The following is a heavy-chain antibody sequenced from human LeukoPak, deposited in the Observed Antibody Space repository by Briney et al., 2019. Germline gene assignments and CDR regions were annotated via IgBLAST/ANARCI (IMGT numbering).Heavy chain of an antibody. D-gene: IGHD6-19*01. Sequence: GRSLTLSCAASGFTFSNYGMHWVRQAPGKGLEWVSAISGSGGSTYYADSVKGRFTISRDNSKNTLYLQMNSLRAEDTAVYYCALAVAGTRIDYWGQGTLVTVSS. CDR3: ALAVAGTRIDY. CDR2: ISGSGGST. V-gene: IGHV3-23*01. J-gene: IGHJ4*02. CDR1: GFTFSNYG.